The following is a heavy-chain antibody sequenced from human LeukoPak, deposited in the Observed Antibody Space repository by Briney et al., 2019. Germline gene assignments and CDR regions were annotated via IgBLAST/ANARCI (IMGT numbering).Heavy chain of an antibody. CDR3: ARDLDDYSSPYYMDV. CDR2: ISSSSSYI. D-gene: IGHD4-11*01. J-gene: IGHJ6*03. V-gene: IGHV3-21*01. Sequence: PGGSLRLSCAASGFTFSSYSMNWVRQAPGKGLEWVSSISSSSSYIYYADSVKGRFTISRDNAKNSLYLQMNSLRAEDTAVYYCARDLDDYSSPYYMDVWGKGTTVTVSS. CDR1: GFTFSSYS.